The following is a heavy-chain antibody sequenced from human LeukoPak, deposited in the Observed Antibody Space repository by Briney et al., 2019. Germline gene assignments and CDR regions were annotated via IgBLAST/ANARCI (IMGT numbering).Heavy chain of an antibody. CDR3: ARDRASCGSTSCYGPLGAFDI. CDR2: ISSSGSTI. J-gene: IGHJ3*02. V-gene: IGHV3-11*04. D-gene: IGHD2-2*01. Sequence: GGSLRLSCAASGFTFSDYYMSWIRQAPGKGLEWVSYISSSGSTIYYADSVKGRFTISRDNAKNSLYLQMNSLRAEDTAVYYCARDRASCGSTSCYGPLGAFDIWGQGTMVTVSS. CDR1: GFTFSDYY.